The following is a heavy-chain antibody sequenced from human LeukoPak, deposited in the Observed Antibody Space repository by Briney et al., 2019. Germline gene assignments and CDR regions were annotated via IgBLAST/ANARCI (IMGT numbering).Heavy chain of an antibody. D-gene: IGHD3-10*01. CDR2: IYTRGST. Sequence: PSETLSLTCTVSGGPISNDYWSWIRQAAGKELEWIGRIYTRGSTNYNPSLKSRVTISLDKSKKQFSLNLNSVTAADTAVYYCARGRTYGSGRNQHTTLDYWGQGTLVTVSS. CDR1: GGPISNDY. CDR3: ARGRTYGSGRNQHTTLDY. J-gene: IGHJ4*02. V-gene: IGHV4-4*07.